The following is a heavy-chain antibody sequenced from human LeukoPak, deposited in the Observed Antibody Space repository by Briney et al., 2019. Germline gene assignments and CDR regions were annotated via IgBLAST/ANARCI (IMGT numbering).Heavy chain of an antibody. CDR1: GFTFSSYS. CDR3: ARDFYQPRNYYYGMDV. Sequence: GGSLRLSCAASGFTFSSYSMNWVRQAPGKGLEWVSSISSSSSYIYYADSVKGRFTISRDNAKNSLYLQMNSLRAEDTAVYYCARDFYQPRNYYYGMDVWGQGTTVTVSS. J-gene: IGHJ6*02. D-gene: IGHD2-2*01. V-gene: IGHV3-21*04. CDR2: ISSSSSYI.